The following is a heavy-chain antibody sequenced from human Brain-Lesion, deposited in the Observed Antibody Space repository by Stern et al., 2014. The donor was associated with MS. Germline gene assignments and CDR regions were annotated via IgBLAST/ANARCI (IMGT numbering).Heavy chain of an antibody. CDR3: AKDGPALVTNWFDP. D-gene: IGHD5-18*01. CDR2: IIPIFGSP. CDR1: GGTFGTYP. Sequence: QVQLVQSGPEVKKPGSSVQVSCKASGGTFGTYPITWVRQAPGQGLEWMGRIIPIFGSPNYAQKFQGRVTITADRSTTTVYMKLSSLKSDDAAVYYCAKDGPALVTNWFDPWGRGTLVTVSS. J-gene: IGHJ5*02. V-gene: IGHV1-69*06.